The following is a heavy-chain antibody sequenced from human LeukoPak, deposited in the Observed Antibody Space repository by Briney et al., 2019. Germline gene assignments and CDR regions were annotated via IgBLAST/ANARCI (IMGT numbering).Heavy chain of an antibody. CDR2: VSGDGDTT. CDR3: AKPPNCGGDCYWFFDY. D-gene: IGHD2-21*02. V-gene: IGHV3-23*01. CDR1: GFTFSNYD. Sequence: GGSLRLSCAASGFTFSNYDMSWVRQAPGKGLEWVSAVSGDGDTTYYADSVKGRFTISRDNSKNTLYLRMNSLRAEDTAVYYCAKPPNCGGDCYWFFDYWGQGTLVTVSS. J-gene: IGHJ4*02.